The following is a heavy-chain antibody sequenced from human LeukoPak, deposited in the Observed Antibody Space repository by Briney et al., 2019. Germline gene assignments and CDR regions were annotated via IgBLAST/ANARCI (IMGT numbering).Heavy chain of an antibody. V-gene: IGHV1-46*01. Sequence: ASVEVSCKASGYSFSSYFIHWVRQAPGQGLEWMGVINPSGEFTTYAQEFQGRVTMTRDMSTSTVHMELSGLRSEDTAVYYWARGIVRIAAAGTYRMDVWGQGTTVTVSS. CDR2: INPSGEFT. D-gene: IGHD6-13*01. J-gene: IGHJ6*02. CDR3: ARGIVRIAAAGTYRMDV. CDR1: GYSFSSYF.